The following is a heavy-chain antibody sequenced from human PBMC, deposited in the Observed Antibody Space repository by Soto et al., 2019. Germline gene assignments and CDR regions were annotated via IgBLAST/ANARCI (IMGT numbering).Heavy chain of an antibody. CDR3: AKDFSVNTFKPAYCDF. Sequence: EVHLLESGGGLVQPGGSLRLSCAASGFTFSSYAMRWVRRAPGKGLEWVSVISGSGGSTYSADSVNGRFTISRDNSKNTLYLQMNNLRAEDTAIYYCAKDFSVNTFKPAYCDFWGQGTLVTVSS. CDR1: GFTFSSYA. V-gene: IGHV3-23*01. CDR2: ISGSGGST. D-gene: IGHD2-2*01. J-gene: IGHJ4*02.